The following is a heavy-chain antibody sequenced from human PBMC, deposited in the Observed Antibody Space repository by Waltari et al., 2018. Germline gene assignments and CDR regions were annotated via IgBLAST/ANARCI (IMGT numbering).Heavy chain of an antibody. J-gene: IGHJ4*02. D-gene: IGHD1-7*01. Sequence: QVHLVQSGAEVKKPGASVKVSCKASGYTFTSYAIHWVRQAPGQRLEWMGWINTGNGNTKYSQMFQGRVTITRDTSASTAYMELSSLRSEDTAVYYCLTGTTFHLDYWGQGTLVTVSS. V-gene: IGHV1-3*04. CDR3: LTGTTFHLDY. CDR2: INTGNGNT. CDR1: GYTFTSYA.